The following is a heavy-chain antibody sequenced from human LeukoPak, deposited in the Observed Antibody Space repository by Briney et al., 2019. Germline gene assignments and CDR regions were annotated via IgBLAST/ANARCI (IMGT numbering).Heavy chain of an antibody. Sequence: ASVKVSCKASGYTFTSYDINWVRQATGQGLEWMGWMNPNSGNTGYAQKFQGRVTMTRNTSISTAYMELSSLRSEDTAVYYCARVLGGLGRRGVIFAFDIWGQGTMVTVSS. CDR3: ARVLGGLGRRGVIFAFDI. D-gene: IGHD3-10*01. V-gene: IGHV1-8*01. J-gene: IGHJ3*02. CDR2: MNPNSGNT. CDR1: GYTFTSYD.